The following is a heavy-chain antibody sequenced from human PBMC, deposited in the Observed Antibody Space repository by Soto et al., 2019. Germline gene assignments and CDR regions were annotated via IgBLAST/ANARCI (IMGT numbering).Heavy chain of an antibody. D-gene: IGHD4-17*01. CDR2: IYYSGST. V-gene: IGHV4-59*08. CDR1: GGSISGHY. J-gene: IGHJ4*02. Sequence: SETLSLTCTVSGGSISGHYWSWIRQPPGKGLEWIGYIYYSGSTNYNPSLKSRVTISVDTSKNQFSLKLSSVTAADTAVYYCAKQLTTVTIDYWGQGTLVTVSS. CDR3: AKQLTTVTIDY.